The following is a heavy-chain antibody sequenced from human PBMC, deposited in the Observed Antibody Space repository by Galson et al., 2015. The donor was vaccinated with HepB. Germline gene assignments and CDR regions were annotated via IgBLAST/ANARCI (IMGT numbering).Heavy chain of an antibody. D-gene: IGHD3-10*01. CDR2: VSYDEGNK. V-gene: IGHV3-30*18. Sequence: SLRLSCAASGFTFSSYAMHWVRQAPGKGLEWVAAVSYDEGNKYYADSVKGRFTISRDNSKNTLYLQMNSLRAEDTAVYYCAKDLSFGELLKGGGSPYWGQGTLVTVSS. CDR1: GFTFSSYA. J-gene: IGHJ4*02. CDR3: AKDLSFGELLKGGGSPY.